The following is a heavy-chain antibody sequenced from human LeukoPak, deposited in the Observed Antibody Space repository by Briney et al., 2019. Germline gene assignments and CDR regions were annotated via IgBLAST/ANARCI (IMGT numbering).Heavy chain of an antibody. V-gene: IGHV4-59*08. CDR3: ARVGSYYGSGRAQKRYYYYGMDV. Sequence: PSETLSLTCTVSGGSISSYYWSWIRQPPGRGLEWIGYIDYSGSTNYNPSLKSRVTISVDTSKNQFSLKLSSVTAADTAVYYCARVGSYYGSGRAQKRYYYYGMDVWGQGTTVTVSS. CDR2: IDYSGST. CDR1: GGSISSYY. J-gene: IGHJ6*02. D-gene: IGHD3-10*01.